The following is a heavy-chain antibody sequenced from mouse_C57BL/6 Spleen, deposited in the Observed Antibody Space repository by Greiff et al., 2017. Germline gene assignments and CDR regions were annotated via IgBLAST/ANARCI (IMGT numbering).Heavy chain of an antibody. J-gene: IGHJ4*01. D-gene: IGHD3-1*01. V-gene: IGHV2-9-1*01. CDR3: ARRGGRSDAMDD. Sequence: VPLQQSGPGLVAPSQSLSITCTVSGFSLPSYAISWVRQPPGKGLAWLGVIWTGGGTNYNSALNSSLSLSKDNSKSQVFLKKNRLQTEDTARYYCARRGGRSDAMDDWGQGTSVTVSS. CDR2: IWTGGGT. CDR1: GFSLPSYA.